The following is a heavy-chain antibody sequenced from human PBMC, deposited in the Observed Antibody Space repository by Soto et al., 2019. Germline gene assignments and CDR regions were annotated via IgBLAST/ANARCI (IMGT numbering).Heavy chain of an antibody. V-gene: IGHV5-51*01. J-gene: IGHJ6*02. Sequence: GESLKISCKGSGYSFTSYWIGWVRQMPGKGLEWMGIIYPGDSGTRYSPSFQGQVTISADKSISTAYLQWSSLKASDTAMYYCARHNPSYYYDSSGYYYGYYYGMDVWGQGTTVTVSS. D-gene: IGHD3-22*01. CDR3: ARHNPSYYYDSSGYYYGYYYGMDV. CDR2: IYPGDSGT. CDR1: GYSFTSYW.